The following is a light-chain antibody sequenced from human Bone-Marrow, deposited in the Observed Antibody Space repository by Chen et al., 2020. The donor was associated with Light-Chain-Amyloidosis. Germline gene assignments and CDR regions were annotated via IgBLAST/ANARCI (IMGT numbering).Light chain of an antibody. CDR2: DAS. V-gene: IGLV3-21*02. CDR3: SVWHRGSDRPV. J-gene: IGLJ3*02. CDR1: NIGSTS. Sequence: SYVLTHPSSVSVAPEQTATTACGGNNIGSTSVHWYQQTPGQAPLLVVYDASDRPTGIPERLSGSNSGNTAILTISRVEAGDEADYSCSVWHRGSDRPVFGGGTKLTVL.